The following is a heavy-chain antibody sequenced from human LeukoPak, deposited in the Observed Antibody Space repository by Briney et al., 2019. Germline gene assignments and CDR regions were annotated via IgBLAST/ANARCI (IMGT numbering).Heavy chain of an antibody. Sequence: GRSLRLSCAASGFTFSSYGIHWVRQAPGKGLEWVAVISYDGSNKYYADSVKGRFTISRDNSKNTLYLQMNSLRAEDTAVYYCAKVETAAAATLRGFDYWGQGTLVTVSS. J-gene: IGHJ4*02. V-gene: IGHV3-30*18. CDR3: AKVETAAAATLRGFDY. CDR1: GFTFSSYG. CDR2: ISYDGSNK. D-gene: IGHD6-13*01.